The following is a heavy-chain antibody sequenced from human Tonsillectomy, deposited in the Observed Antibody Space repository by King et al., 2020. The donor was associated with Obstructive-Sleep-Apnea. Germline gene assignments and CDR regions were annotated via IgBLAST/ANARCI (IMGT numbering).Heavy chain of an antibody. CDR2: IKEDGSEK. J-gene: IGHJ6*02. D-gene: IGHD5/OR15-5a*01. CDR1: GFTFSNHY. Sequence: FQLVQSGGGLVQPGGSLRLFCAASGFTFSNHYMTWVRQAPGKGLEWVADIKEDGSEKYHVDSVRGRFTISRDNARNSLHLQMDSLRVDDTAVYYCVRIKRVSVGLDVWGQGTPVTVSS. CDR3: VRIKRVSVGLDV. V-gene: IGHV3-7*01.